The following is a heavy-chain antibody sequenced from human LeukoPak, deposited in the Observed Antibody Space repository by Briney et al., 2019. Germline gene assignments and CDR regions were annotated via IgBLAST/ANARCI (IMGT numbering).Heavy chain of an antibody. Sequence: TGGSLRLSCAASGFTFSSYAMSWVRQAPGKGLEWVSAISGSGDSTYYADPVKGRFTISRDNSKNTLYLQMNSLRAEDTAVYYCGVDIVVVPGAPNWLDPWGQGTLVTVSS. CDR3: GVDIVVVPGAPNWLDP. V-gene: IGHV3-23*01. D-gene: IGHD2-2*01. CDR2: ISGSGDST. CDR1: GFTFSSYA. J-gene: IGHJ5*02.